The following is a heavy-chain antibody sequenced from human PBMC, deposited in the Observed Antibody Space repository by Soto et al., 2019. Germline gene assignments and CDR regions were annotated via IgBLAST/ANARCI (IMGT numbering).Heavy chain of an antibody. J-gene: IGHJ6*02. V-gene: IGHV3-66*01. CDR2: IYSGGST. CDR1: GFTVSSNY. CDR3: AREINGLDYYYYGMDV. D-gene: IGHD5-12*01. Sequence: HPGGSLRLSCAASGFTVSSNYMSWVRQAPGKGLEWVSVIYSGGSTYYADSVKGRFTISRDNSKNTLYLQMNSLRAEDTAVYYCAREINGLDYYYYGMDVWGQGTTVTVSS.